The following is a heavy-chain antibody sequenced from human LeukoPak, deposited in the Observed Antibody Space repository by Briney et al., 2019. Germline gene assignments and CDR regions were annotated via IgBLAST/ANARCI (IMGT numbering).Heavy chain of an antibody. Sequence: SETLSLTCTVSGTSITSSYWSWIRQPPGKGLEHIGYIYYTGVTNYSPSLKSRVTMSLDTSKNQFSLRLASVTAADTAIYYCARTARLPNSWGQGTLVTVSS. CDR3: ARTARLPNS. V-gene: IGHV4-59*01. D-gene: IGHD6-25*01. J-gene: IGHJ4*02. CDR2: IYYTGVT. CDR1: GTSITSSY.